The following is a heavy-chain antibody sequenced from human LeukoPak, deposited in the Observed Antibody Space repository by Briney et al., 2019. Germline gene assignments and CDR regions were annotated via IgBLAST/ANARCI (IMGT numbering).Heavy chain of an antibody. CDR2: INHSEST. V-gene: IGHV4-34*01. D-gene: IGHD6-13*01. CDR1: GGSFSGYY. J-gene: IGHJ5*02. Sequence: SETLSLTCAVYGGSFSGYYWSWIRQPPGKGLEWMGEINHSESTNYNPSLKSRVTISVDTSKDQFSLKLSSVTAADTAVYYCARARYSSSWYSRGWFDPWGQGTLVTVSS. CDR3: ARARYSSSWYSRGWFDP.